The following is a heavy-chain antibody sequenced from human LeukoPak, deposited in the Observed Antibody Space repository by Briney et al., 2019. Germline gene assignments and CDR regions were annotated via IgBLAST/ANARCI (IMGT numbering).Heavy chain of an antibody. D-gene: IGHD2-2*01. CDR1: GGTFSSYA. CDR2: IIPIFGTA. CDR3: ARGWGSSIYASAFDV. V-gene: IGHV1-69*13. J-gene: IGHJ3*01. Sequence: SVKVSCKASGGTFSSYAISWVRQAPGQGLEWMGGIIPIFGTANYAQKFQGRVTITADESTSTAYMELSSLRSEDTAVYYCARGWGSSIYASAFDVWGQGTMVTVSS.